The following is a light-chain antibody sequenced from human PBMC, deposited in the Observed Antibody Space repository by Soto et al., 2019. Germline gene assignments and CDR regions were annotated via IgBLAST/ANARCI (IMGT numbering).Light chain of an antibody. CDR2: DAS. CDR3: RQYDNLTPLT. J-gene: IGKJ4*01. CDR1: QDISNY. V-gene: IGKV1-33*01. Sequence: DIQMTQSPSSLSASVGDRVTITCQASQDISNYLNWYQQKPGKAPKLLIYDASNLETGVPSRFSGSGSGTDVTFTISSLQPEDIATYYCRQYDNLTPLTFGGGTKVEIK.